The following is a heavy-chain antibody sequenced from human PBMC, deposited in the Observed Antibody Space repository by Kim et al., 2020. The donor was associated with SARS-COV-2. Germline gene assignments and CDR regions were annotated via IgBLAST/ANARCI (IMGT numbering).Heavy chain of an antibody. Sequence: QKFQGRVTITADESTSTAYMELSSLRSEDTAVYYCARVLGYGGNGDTGVIWGQGTMVTVSS. V-gene: IGHV1-69*01. CDR3: ARVLGYGGNGDTGVI. J-gene: IGHJ3*02. D-gene: IGHD2-15*01.